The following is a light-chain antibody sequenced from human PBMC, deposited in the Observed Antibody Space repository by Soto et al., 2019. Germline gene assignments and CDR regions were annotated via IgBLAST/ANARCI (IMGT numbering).Light chain of an antibody. J-gene: IGLJ1*01. CDR2: EVS. V-gene: IGLV2-23*02. CDR1: SSDVGSYNL. Sequence: SVLTQPASVSGSPGQSITISCTGTSSDVGSYNLVSWYQQHPGKAPKLMIYEVSKRPSGVSNRFSGSKSGNTASLTISGLQAEDEADYYCCSYAGSSTPYYVFGTGTKLTVL. CDR3: CSYAGSSTPYYV.